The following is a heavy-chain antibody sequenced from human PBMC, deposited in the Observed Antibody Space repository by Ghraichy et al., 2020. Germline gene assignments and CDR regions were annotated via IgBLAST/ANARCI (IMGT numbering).Heavy chain of an antibody. D-gene: IGHD6-19*01. J-gene: IGHJ6*03. CDR1: GGSFSGYY. CDR2: INHSGST. Sequence: GSLSLTCAVYGGSFSGYYWSWIRQPPGKGLEWIGEINHSGSTNYNPSLKSRVTISVDTSKNQFSLKLSSVTAADTAVYYCARGTKQWLDNYYYYYMDVWGKGTTVTVSS. V-gene: IGHV4-34*01. CDR3: ARGTKQWLDNYYYYYMDV.